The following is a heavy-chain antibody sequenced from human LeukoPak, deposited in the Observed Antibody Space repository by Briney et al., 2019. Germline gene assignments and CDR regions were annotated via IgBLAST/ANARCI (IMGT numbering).Heavy chain of an antibody. CDR2: IKSKAGGGTP. V-gene: IGHV3-15*01. Sequence: GGSLRLSCAASGFTFIDAWTSWVRQAPGKGLGWVGRIKSKAGGGTPDYAAPVKGRFTISRDDSQNTLYVQMDSLTTDDTAVYYCATIRDSSSWAFDYWGQGTLVTVSS. CDR1: GFTFIDAW. J-gene: IGHJ4*02. D-gene: IGHD6-13*01. CDR3: ATIRDSSSWAFDY.